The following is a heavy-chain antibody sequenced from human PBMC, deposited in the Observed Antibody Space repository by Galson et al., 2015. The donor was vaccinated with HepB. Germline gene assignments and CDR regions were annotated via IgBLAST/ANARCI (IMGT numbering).Heavy chain of an antibody. D-gene: IGHD6-13*01. Sequence: SLRLSCAASGFTFSNYYMSWVRQAPGKGLEWVSSISSGSSYIYYADSVKGRFTISRDNSKNTLYLQMNSLRAEDTAVYYCAKDRSYSSSWFDYFDYWGQGTLVTVSS. CDR1: GFTFSNYY. J-gene: IGHJ4*02. CDR3: AKDRSYSSSWFDYFDY. CDR2: ISSGSSYI. V-gene: IGHV3-21*01.